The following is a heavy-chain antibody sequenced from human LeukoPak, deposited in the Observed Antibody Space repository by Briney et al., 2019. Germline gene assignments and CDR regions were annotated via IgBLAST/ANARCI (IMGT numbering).Heavy chain of an antibody. CDR2: IYYSGSI. D-gene: IGHD6-19*01. J-gene: IGHJ2*01. Sequence: PSETLSLTCAVSGGSISSGGYSWSWIRQPPGKGLEWIGYIYYSGSINYNPSLKSRVTISVDTSKNQFSLKLSSVTAADTAVYYCARAPGYSSGWYWYFDLWGRGTLVTVSS. CDR3: ARAPGYSSGWYWYFDL. CDR1: GGSISSGGYS. V-gene: IGHV4-61*08.